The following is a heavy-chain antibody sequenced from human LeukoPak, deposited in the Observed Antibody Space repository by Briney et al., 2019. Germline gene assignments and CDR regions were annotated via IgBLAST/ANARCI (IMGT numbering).Heavy chain of an antibody. D-gene: IGHD6-13*01. CDR1: GFTFSSYG. J-gene: IGHJ4*02. Sequence: GGSLRLSCAASGFTFSSYGMHWVRQAPGKGLEWVAVISYDGSNKYYADSVKGRFTISRDNSKNTLYLQMNSLRAEDTAVYYCAKGGQQLVPYFDYWGQGTLVTVSS. V-gene: IGHV3-30*18. CDR2: ISYDGSNK. CDR3: AKGGQQLVPYFDY.